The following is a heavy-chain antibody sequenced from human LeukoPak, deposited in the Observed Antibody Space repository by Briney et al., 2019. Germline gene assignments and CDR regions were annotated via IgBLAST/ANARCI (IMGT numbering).Heavy chain of an antibody. D-gene: IGHD1-20*01. V-gene: IGHV1-2*02. CDR1: GYTFTGYY. CDR2: INPNSGGT. Sequence: ASVKVSCKASGYTFTGYYMHWVRQAPGQGLEWMGWINPNSGGTNYAQKFQGRVTMTRDTSISTAYMELSRLRSDDTAIYYCARKKGGDIYNWNEPDSWFDPWGQGTLVTVSS. CDR3: ARKKGGDIYNWNEPDSWFDP. J-gene: IGHJ5*02.